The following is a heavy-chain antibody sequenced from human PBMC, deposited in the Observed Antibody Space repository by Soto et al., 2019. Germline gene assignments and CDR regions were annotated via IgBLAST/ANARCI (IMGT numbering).Heavy chain of an antibody. V-gene: IGHV3-48*03. D-gene: IGHD3-22*01. CDR3: ARGVSMGRNSGYYSVAFDF. CDR1: GFPFSSYE. CDR2: IRSSGSAI. Sequence: EVQLVESGGGLVQPGGSLRLSCVAPGFPFSSYEMNWVRQAPGKGLEWVSYIRSSGSAIYYADSVKGRFTISRDNAKNSLYLQMNSLGAEDTAVYYCARGVSMGRNSGYYSVAFDFWGQGTLVTVSS. J-gene: IGHJ4*02.